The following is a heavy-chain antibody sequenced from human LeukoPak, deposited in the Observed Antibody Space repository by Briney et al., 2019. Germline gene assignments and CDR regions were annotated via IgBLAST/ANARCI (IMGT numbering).Heavy chain of an antibody. D-gene: IGHD3-22*01. CDR2: IYYSGST. J-gene: IGHJ3*02. CDR1: GGSISSYY. V-gene: IGHV4-59*01. Sequence: PSETLSLTCTASGGSISSYYWSWIRQPPGKGLEWIGYIYYSGSTNYNPSLKSRVTISVDTSKNQFSLKLSSVTAADTAVYYCARDRYYDSSGDAFDIWGQGTMVTVSS. CDR3: ARDRYYDSSGDAFDI.